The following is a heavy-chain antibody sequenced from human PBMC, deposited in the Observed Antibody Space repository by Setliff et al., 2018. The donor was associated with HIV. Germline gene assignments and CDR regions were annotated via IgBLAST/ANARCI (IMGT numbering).Heavy chain of an antibody. J-gene: IGHJ4*02. CDR1: GGSISSYY. CDR3: ARGEILQWSDY. V-gene: IGHV4-59*01. CDR2: IYYSGST. Sequence: SETLSLTCTVSGGSISSYYWSWIRQPPGKGLEWIGYIYYSGSTNYNPSLKSRVTMSVDTSKNQFSLKLRSVTAADTAVYYCARGEILQWSDYWGQGTLVTVSS. D-gene: IGHD2-15*01.